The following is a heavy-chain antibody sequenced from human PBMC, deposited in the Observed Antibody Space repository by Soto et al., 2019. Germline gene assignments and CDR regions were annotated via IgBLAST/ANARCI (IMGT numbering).Heavy chain of an antibody. Sequence: ASVKVSCKASGYTFTSYGISWVRQAPGQGLEWMGWISAYNGNTNYAQKLQGRVTMTTDTSTSTAYMELRSLRSDDTAVYYCARDLVVRGVVPYYYYGMDVWGQGTTVTVSS. CDR3: ARDLVVRGVVPYYYYGMDV. D-gene: IGHD3-10*01. V-gene: IGHV1-18*04. CDR1: GYTFTSYG. CDR2: ISAYNGNT. J-gene: IGHJ6*02.